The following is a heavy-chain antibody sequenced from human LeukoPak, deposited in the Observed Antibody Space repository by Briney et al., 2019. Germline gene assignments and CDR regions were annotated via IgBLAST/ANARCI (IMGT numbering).Heavy chain of an antibody. D-gene: IGHD3-16*02. J-gene: IGHJ4*02. CDR2: ISYDGSNK. CDR3: ARVDYVWGSYRGYLIDY. V-gene: IGHV3-30-3*01. Sequence: PGRSLRLSCAASGFTFSSYATHWVRQAPGKGLEWVAVISYDGSNKYYADSVKGRFTISRDNAKNSLYLQMNSLRAEDTAVYYCARVDYVWGSYRGYLIDYWGQGTLVTVSS. CDR1: GFTFSSYA.